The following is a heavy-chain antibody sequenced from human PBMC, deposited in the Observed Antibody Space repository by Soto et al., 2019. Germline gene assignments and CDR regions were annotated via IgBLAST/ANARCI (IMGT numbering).Heavy chain of an antibody. CDR2: IYWDDDK. J-gene: IGHJ4*02. CDR1: GFSLSAGGVG. Sequence: QITLKESGPTLVIPTQTLTLTCTFSGFSLSAGGVGVGWIRQPPGKALEWLALIYWDDDKRYSPSLKNRLTITKDTSKNQVVLTVTNVDPVDTATYYCAHRAATTYSYYFVYWGQGTLITVSS. V-gene: IGHV2-5*02. CDR3: AHRAATTYSYYFVY. D-gene: IGHD1-1*01.